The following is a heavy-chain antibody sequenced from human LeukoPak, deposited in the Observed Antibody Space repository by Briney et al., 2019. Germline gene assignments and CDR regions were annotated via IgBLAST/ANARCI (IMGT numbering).Heavy chain of an antibody. J-gene: IGHJ4*02. CDR1: GFSFSDYW. Sequence: GGSLRLTCVASGFSFSDYWMSWVRQAPGKGLEWVASIKTDGSAKYCVDSLKGRFTISRDNAKNSLYLQMNNLRAEDTAVYYCARDPESQKGRDGLDYWGQGSLVTVAS. CDR2: IKTDGSAK. CDR3: ARDPESQKGRDGLDY. V-gene: IGHV3-7*01. D-gene: IGHD1-14*01.